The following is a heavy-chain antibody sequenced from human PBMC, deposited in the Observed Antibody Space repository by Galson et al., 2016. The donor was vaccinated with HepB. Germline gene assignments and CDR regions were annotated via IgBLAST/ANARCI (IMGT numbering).Heavy chain of an antibody. CDR1: GGINNYH. CDR3: ARCKIQLWKGNWFDP. CDR2: ISHSGTT. V-gene: IGHV4-59*08. Sequence: ETLSLTCSVSGGINNYHWSWIRQPPGKGLEWIGYISHSGTTNYNPSLKSRVTISLDTSKNQFPLKLSSVTAADTAVYYCARCKIQLWKGNWFDPGGQGTLVTVSS. D-gene: IGHD5-18*01. J-gene: IGHJ5*02.